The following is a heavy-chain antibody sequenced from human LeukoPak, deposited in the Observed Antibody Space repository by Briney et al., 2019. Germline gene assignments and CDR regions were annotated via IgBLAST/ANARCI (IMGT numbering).Heavy chain of an antibody. V-gene: IGHV4-39*01. CDR3: ARQAEYYDSSGYLKLDPFDY. CDR1: GGSIGRSSYY. J-gene: IGHJ4*02. Sequence: SETLSLTCTVSGGSIGRSSYYWGWIRQPPGKGLEWIGSIYYSGSTYYNPSLKSRVTISVDTSKNQFSLKLRSVTAADTAVYHCARQAEYYDSSGYLKLDPFDYWGQGTLVTVSS. CDR2: IYYSGST. D-gene: IGHD3-22*01.